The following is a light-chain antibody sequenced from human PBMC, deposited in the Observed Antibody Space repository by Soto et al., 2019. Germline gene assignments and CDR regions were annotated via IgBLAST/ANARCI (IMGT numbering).Light chain of an antibody. CDR2: GXS. J-gene: IGKJ1*01. CDR3: QQYKNWPRT. Sequence: TQCPDTLSFSPGDRTPXSSRASQSFNTNVPWHQQERGQAPSXXXDGXSTSASGIPASFSGSVSATEFALTISSMQSEDCAVYYCQQYKNWPRTFGQGTKVDI. V-gene: IGKV3D-15*01. CDR1: QSFNTN.